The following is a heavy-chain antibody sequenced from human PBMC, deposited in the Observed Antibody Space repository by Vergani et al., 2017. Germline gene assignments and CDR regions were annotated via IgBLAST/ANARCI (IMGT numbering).Heavy chain of an antibody. D-gene: IGHD2-2*01. CDR1: GFTFSSYA. V-gene: IGHV3-23*03. CDR3: AKTPAATNYYYYYMDV. CDR2: IYSGGSST. J-gene: IGHJ6*03. Sequence: EVQLLESGGGLVQPGGSLRLSCAASGFTFSSYAMSWVRQAPGKGLEWVSVIYSGGSSTYYADSLKGRFTISRDNSKNTLYLQMNSLRAEDTAVYYCAKTPAATNYYYYYMDVWGKGTTVTVSS.